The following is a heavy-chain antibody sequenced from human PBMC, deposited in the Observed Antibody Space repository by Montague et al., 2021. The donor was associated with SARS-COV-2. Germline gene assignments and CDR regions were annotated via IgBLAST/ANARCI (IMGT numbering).Heavy chain of an antibody. V-gene: IGHV3-7*01. CDR1: GFTFSSYW. D-gene: IGHD5-18*01. CDR2: IKQDGSEK. Sequence: SLRLSCAASGFTFSSYWMSWVRQAPGKGLEWVANIKQDGSEKYYVGSVKGRFTISRDNAKNSLYLQMNSLRAEDTAVYYCARDIEEYSYGLDYWGQGTLVTVSS. CDR3: ARDIEEYSYGLDY. J-gene: IGHJ4*02.